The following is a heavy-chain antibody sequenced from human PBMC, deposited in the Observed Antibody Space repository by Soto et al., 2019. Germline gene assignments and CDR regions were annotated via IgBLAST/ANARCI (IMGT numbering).Heavy chain of an antibody. CDR3: AKVNSYSSGYYYNPYFDY. Sequence: PGGSLRLSCAASGFTFSSYAMSWVRQAPGKGLEWVSAISGSGGSTYYADSVKGRFTISRDNSKNTLYLQMNSLRAEDTAVYYCAKVNSYSSGYYYNPYFDYWGQGTLVTSPQ. J-gene: IGHJ4*02. CDR2: ISGSGGST. CDR1: GFTFSSYA. D-gene: IGHD3-22*01. V-gene: IGHV3-23*01.